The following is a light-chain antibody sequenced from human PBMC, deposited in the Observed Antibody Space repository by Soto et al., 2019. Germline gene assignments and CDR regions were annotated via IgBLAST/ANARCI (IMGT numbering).Light chain of an antibody. CDR1: QSLVNSEGNTY. Sequence: DIVMTQTPLSSPVTLGQAASISCRSSQSLVNSEGNTYLSWLQQRPGQPPRLLIYEISNRFSGVPAIFSGSGARTDFTLKISRVEAEDVGVYYCMQAAPLCSFGQGTKLEI. CDR2: EIS. CDR3: MQAAPLCS. V-gene: IGKV2-24*01. J-gene: IGKJ2*04.